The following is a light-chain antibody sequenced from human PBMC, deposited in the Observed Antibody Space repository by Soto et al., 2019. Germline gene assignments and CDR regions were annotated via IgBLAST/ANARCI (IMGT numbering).Light chain of an antibody. CDR3: QYYGTSPYT. CDR1: QSFSSNY. CDR2: GTS. J-gene: IGKJ2*01. Sequence: EIVLTQSPGTLSLSPGERVSLSCRASQSFSSNYLAWYQQKPGQAPRLLLYGTSSRATGIPDRFSGSGSGTHFTLTISRLEPEDFAVYYCQYYGTSPYTFGQGTKLEIK. V-gene: IGKV3-20*01.